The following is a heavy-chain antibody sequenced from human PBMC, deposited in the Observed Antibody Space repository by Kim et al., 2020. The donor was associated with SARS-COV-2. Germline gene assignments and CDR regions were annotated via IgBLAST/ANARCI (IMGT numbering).Heavy chain of an antibody. J-gene: IGHJ4*02. CDR1: GFTFSSYG. CDR3: ARDRGIRRYSSSFYFDY. V-gene: IGHV3-33*01. CDR2: IWYDGSNK. D-gene: IGHD6-6*01. Sequence: GGSLRLSCAASGFTFSSYGMHWVRQAPGKGLEWVAVIWYDGSNKYYADSVKGRFTISRDNSKNTLYLQMNSLRAEDTAVYYCARDRGIRRYSSSFYFDYWGQGTLVTVSS.